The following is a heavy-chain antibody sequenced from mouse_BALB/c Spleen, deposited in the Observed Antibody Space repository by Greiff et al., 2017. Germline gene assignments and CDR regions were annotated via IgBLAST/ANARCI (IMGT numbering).Heavy chain of an antibody. CDR1: GYTFTSYW. J-gene: IGHJ3*01. D-gene: IGHD2-2*01. CDR3: ALYGYDPFAY. Sequence: VKLQQPGAELVKPGASVKLSCKASGYTFTSYWMHWVKQRPGQGLEWIGEIDPSDSYTNYNQKFKGKATLTVDKSSSTAYMQLSSLTSEDSAVYYCALYGYDPFAYWGQGTLVTVSA. CDR2: IDPSDSYT. V-gene: IGHV1-69*02.